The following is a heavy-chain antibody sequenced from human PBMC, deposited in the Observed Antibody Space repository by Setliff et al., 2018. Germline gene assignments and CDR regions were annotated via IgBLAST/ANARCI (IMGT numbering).Heavy chain of an antibody. Sequence: AGGSLRLSCAASGFTVSTFSMHWVRQTPVKGLEWVATLSDDGTNEFYADSVKGRFTVFRDNSKNTLYLQMTSLRADDAAMYYCARDQFRKSGGLYYWGQGTLVTAPQ. CDR2: LSDDGTNE. D-gene: IGHD2-15*01. CDR3: ARDQFRKSGGLYY. V-gene: IGHV3-30*03. CDR1: GFTVSTFS. J-gene: IGHJ4*02.